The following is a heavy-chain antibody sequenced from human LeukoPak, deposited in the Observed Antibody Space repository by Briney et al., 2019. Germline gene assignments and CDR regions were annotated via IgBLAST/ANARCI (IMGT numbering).Heavy chain of an antibody. CDR3: ARERLDVFDI. J-gene: IGHJ3*02. Sequence: GGSLRLSCAASGFTFSSYGMHWVRQAPGKGLEWVAFIRYDGSNKYYADSVKGRFTISRDNSKNTLYLQMNSLRAEDTAVYYCARERLDVFDIWGQGTMVTVSS. CDR1: GFTFSSYG. CDR2: IRYDGSNK. V-gene: IGHV3-30*02.